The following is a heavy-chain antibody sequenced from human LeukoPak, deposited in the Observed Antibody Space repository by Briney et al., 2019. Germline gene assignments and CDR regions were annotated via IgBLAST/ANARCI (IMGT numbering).Heavy chain of an antibody. D-gene: IGHD1-14*01. CDR3: VREILGGFNPGAY. V-gene: IGHV4-4*02. J-gene: IGHJ4*02. Sequence: PSQTLSLTCTVSLVSTTSNLWSWVRQPPGNGLEWIGGIHRSGSPNYNPSLQTRSTISIDRSRSQSARESCSVTASHPPVCPCVREILGGFNPGAYWGQGTLVTVSS. CDR2: IHRSGSP. CDR1: LVSTTSNL.